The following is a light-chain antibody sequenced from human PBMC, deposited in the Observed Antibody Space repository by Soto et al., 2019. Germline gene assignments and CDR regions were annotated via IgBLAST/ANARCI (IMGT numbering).Light chain of an antibody. CDR2: DNS. CDR1: SSNIGAGYD. Sequence: QSVLTQPPSVSGAPGQRVTISCTGSSSNIGAGYDVHWYQHLPGTAPKLLIYDNSKRPSGVPDRFSGSKSGTSASLAITWLQAEDEADYYRQSCDRRPSGSRVCGTGTKLTVL. CDR3: QSCDRRPSGSRV. V-gene: IGLV1-40*01. J-gene: IGLJ1*01.